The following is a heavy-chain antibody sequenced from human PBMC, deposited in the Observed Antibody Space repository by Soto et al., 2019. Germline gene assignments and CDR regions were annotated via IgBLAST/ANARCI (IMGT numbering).Heavy chain of an antibody. D-gene: IGHD3-16*01. V-gene: IGHV4-34*01. J-gene: IGHJ5*02. CDR1: GGSFSGYY. CDR2: MNHSVTT. CDR3: VRIRYQLPSSVLWLDP. Sequence: TSETLSLTCAVYGGSFSGYYWSWIRHPPGKGLEWIGEMNHSVTTNYNPSLKSRVTISVDTSKNQFSLRLISVTAADTAMYFCVRIRYQLPSSVLWLDPWGQGTPVTVSS.